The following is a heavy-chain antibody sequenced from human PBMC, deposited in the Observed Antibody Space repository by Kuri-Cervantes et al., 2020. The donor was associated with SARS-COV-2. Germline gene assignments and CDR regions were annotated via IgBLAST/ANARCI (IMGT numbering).Heavy chain of an antibody. J-gene: IGHJ4*02. Sequence: LSLTCAASGFNFSRTDMHWVRQAPGKGLEWVAVISHDGKNKKCIASGKGRFTISRDNSQNTLYLHMKSLRSEDTAMYYCAKDRVGVQDFWGQGTLVTGSS. V-gene: IGHV3-30*18. CDR2: ISHDGKNK. CDR3: AKDRVGVQDF. D-gene: IGHD2-21*01. CDR1: GFNFSRTD.